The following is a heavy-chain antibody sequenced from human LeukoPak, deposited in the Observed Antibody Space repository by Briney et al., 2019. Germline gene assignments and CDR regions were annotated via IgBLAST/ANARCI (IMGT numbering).Heavy chain of an antibody. CDR1: GYTFTSYD. J-gene: IGHJ4*02. CDR3: AREGCSGGSCYLGY. V-gene: IGHV1-8*03. Sequence: ASVKVSCKASGYTFTSYDISWVRQATGQGLEWMGWVNPNSGNTDYAQKFQGRVTITRNTPISTAYMELSSLSSEDTAVYYCAREGCSGGSCYLGYWGQGTLVTVSS. CDR2: VNPNSGNT. D-gene: IGHD2-15*01.